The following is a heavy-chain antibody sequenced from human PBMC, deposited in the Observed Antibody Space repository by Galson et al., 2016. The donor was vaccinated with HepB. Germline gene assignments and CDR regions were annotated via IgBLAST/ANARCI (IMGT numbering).Heavy chain of an antibody. Sequence: SLRLSCAASGFTFRSYWMHWVRQVPGKGLVWVSRISNDGSRTTYADSVKGRFTISRDNAKNTLSLQKDSLRAEDTAVYFCAKERNCDGGCYDFDYWGQGTLVTVSS. CDR1: GFTFRSYW. J-gene: IGHJ4*02. CDR3: AKERNCDGGCYDFDY. V-gene: IGHV3-74*03. CDR2: ISNDGSRT. D-gene: IGHD2-21*01.